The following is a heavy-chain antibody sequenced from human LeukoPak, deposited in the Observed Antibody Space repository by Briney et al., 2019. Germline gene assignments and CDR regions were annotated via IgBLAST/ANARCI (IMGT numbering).Heavy chain of an antibody. CDR1: GYTFTNAW. J-gene: IGHJ4*02. D-gene: IGHD1-20*01. CDR3: STLTSRGLSDS. V-gene: IGHV3-15*07. CDR2: IKSKADGETI. Sequence: PGGSLRLSCAASGYTFTNAWMNWVRQAPGKGLEWVGRIKSKADGETIDYAAPVKGRFTFSRDDSKNMLYLQMNSLKSEDTAVYYCSTLTSRGLSDSWGQGTLVTVSS.